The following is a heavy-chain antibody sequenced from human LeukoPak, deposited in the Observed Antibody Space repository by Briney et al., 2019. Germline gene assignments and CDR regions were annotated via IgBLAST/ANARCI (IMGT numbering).Heavy chain of an antibody. CDR1: GYSISSGYY. D-gene: IGHD6-13*01. CDR2: IYHSGST. CDR3: ARRAGSGWFDP. J-gene: IGHJ5*02. V-gene: IGHV4-38-2*02. Sequence: PSETLSLTCTVSGYSISSGYYWGWIRPPPGKGLEWIGSIYHSGSTYYNPSLKSRVTISVDTSKNQFSLKLSSVTAADTAVYYCARRAGSGWFDPWGQGTLVTVSS.